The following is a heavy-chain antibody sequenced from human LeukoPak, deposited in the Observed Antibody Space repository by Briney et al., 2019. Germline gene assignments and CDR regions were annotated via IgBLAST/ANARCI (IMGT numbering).Heavy chain of an antibody. CDR3: LTTVALGHGFDY. CDR2: INPSGGST. Sequence: GASVKVSCKASGYTFTSYYMHWVRQAPGQGLEWMGIINPSGGSTSYAQKFQGRVTMTRDTSTSTVYMELSSLRSADTAVYYCLTTVALGHGFDYWGQGTLVTVSS. D-gene: IGHD4-11*01. V-gene: IGHV1-46*01. J-gene: IGHJ4*02. CDR1: GYTFTSYY.